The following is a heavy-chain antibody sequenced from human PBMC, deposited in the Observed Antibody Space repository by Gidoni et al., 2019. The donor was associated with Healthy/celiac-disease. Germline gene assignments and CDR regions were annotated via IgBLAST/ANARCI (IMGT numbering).Heavy chain of an antibody. CDR1: GGSISRYY. J-gene: IGHJ4*02. D-gene: IGHD5-18*01. V-gene: IGHV4-59*08. CDR3: ARHALSGYSYGYADY. CDR2: IYYSGST. Sequence: QVQLQESGPGLVKPSETLSLTCTASGGSISRYYWSWIRQPPGKGLEWIGYIYYSGSTNYNPSRKSRVTISVDTSKNQFSLKLSSVTAADTAVYYCARHALSGYSYGYADYWGQGTLVTVSS.